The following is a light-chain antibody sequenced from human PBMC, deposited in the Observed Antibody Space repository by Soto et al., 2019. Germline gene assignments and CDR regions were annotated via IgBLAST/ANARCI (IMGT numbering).Light chain of an antibody. CDR2: NNN. V-gene: IGLV1-44*01. CDR1: RASIGSNT. CDR3: AAWDDSLSGPV. Sequence: QSVLTQPPSASGTPGQRVTISCSGSRASIGSNTVTWYQHLPGAAPKLLVYNNNQRPSGVPDRFSGSKSDTSASLAISGLKFEDEAVYYCAAWDDSLSGPVFGGGTKVTVL. J-gene: IGLJ3*02.